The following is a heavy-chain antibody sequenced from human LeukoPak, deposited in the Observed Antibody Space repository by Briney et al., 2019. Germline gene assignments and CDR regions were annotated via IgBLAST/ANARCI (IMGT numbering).Heavy chain of an antibody. Sequence: SETLSLTCAVYGGSFSGYYWSWIRQPPGKGLEWIGEINHSGSTNYNPSLKSRVTISVDTPKNQFSLKLSSVTAADTAVYYCARRATLAYCGGDCSYYFDYWGQGTPVTVSS. V-gene: IGHV4-34*01. D-gene: IGHD2-21*02. CDR1: GGSFSGYY. CDR2: INHSGST. CDR3: ARRATLAYCGGDCSYYFDY. J-gene: IGHJ4*02.